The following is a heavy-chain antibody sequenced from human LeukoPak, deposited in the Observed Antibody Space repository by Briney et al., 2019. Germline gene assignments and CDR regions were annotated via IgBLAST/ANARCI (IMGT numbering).Heavy chain of an antibody. D-gene: IGHD2-2*01. CDR3: ARRERYCSSISCYGVDY. Sequence: GESLKISCKSSGYSFTNYWIGWVRQMPGKGLEWMGIIYPGDSDTRYSPSFQGQVTISADKSISTAYLQWSSLKASDTAMYYCARRERYCSSISCYGVDYWGQGTLVTVSS. CDR2: IYPGDSDT. CDR1: GYSFTNYW. V-gene: IGHV5-51*01. J-gene: IGHJ4*02.